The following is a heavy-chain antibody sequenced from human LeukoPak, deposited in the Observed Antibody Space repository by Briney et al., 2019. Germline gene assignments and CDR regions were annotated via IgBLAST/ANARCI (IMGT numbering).Heavy chain of an antibody. CDR1: GGSISSSY. J-gene: IGHJ6*02. CDR2: INHSGST. D-gene: IGHD3-10*01. CDR3: ARGRHYGSGSYYQRYGMDV. V-gene: IGHV4-34*01. Sequence: PSETLSLTCTVSGGSISSSYWTWIRQPPGKGLEWIGEINHSGSTNYNPSLKSRVTISVDTSKNQFSLKLSSVTAADTAVYYCARGRHYGSGSYYQRYGMDVWGQGTTVTVSS.